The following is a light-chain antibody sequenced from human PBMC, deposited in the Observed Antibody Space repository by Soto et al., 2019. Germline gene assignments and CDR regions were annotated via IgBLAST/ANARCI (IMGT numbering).Light chain of an antibody. J-gene: IGKJ3*01. CDR2: AAC. CDR1: QPIDKY. CDR3: QQSYRTFTT. V-gene: IGKV1-39*01. Sequence: DIQMTQSPSSLSASVGDRVTITCRASQPIDKYLNWYQQKPGKAPHLLIYAACTLQSGVRSRFSGSGSGTDFTLTIYSLQPEDFATYYCQQSYRTFTTVGAGTKVDIK.